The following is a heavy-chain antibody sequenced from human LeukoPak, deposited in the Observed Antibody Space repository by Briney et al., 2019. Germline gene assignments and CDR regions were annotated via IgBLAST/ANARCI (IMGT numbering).Heavy chain of an antibody. D-gene: IGHD6-13*01. CDR1: GFSFSSFG. CDR2: VRYDGNNK. Sequence: GGSLRLSCAASGFSFSSFGMHWVRQAPGKGLEWVVFVRYDGNNKYYADSVKGRFTISRDNSKSTLYLQMDSLRAEDTAVYYCAKDTAAAKYYFDYGGQGTLVTVSS. J-gene: IGHJ4*02. CDR3: AKDTAAAKYYFDY. V-gene: IGHV3-30*02.